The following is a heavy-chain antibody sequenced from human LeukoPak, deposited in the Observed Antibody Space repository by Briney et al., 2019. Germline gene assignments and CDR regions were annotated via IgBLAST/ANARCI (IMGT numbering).Heavy chain of an antibody. V-gene: IGHV3-7*03. CDR1: GFTFNYAW. CDR2: IKVDGSEK. Sequence: GGSLRLSCAASGFTFNYAWMSWVRQAPGKGLEWVANIKVDGSEKYYLDSVKGRFTISRDNAKNSVYLQMNSLRTEDTAVYYCARKTGVTGEAFDYWGQGTLVTVSS. J-gene: IGHJ4*02. D-gene: IGHD7-27*01. CDR3: ARKTGVTGEAFDY.